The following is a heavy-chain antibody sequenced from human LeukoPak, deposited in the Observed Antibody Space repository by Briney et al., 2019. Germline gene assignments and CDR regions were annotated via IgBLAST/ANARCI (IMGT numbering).Heavy chain of an antibody. Sequence: ASVKVSCKASGYTFTSYYMHWVRQAPGQGLEWMGIINPSGGSTSYAQKFQGRVTMTRDTSISTAYMELSRLRSDDTAVYYCAREEGATTPPDYWGQGTLVTVSS. V-gene: IGHV1-46*01. J-gene: IGHJ4*02. CDR1: GYTFTSYY. CDR2: INPSGGST. CDR3: AREEGATTPPDY. D-gene: IGHD1-26*01.